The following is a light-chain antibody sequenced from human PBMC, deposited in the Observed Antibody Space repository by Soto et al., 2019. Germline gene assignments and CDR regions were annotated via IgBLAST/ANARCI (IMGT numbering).Light chain of an antibody. Sequence: EIVLTQSPGTLSLSPGERATLSCRASQNVGRNYVAWYQQKPGQAPRLLIFAASGRVTGIPDRFSGSGSGTDFTLTITRLEPEDFALYFCQQYGSSPPYTFGQGTRLEIK. CDR2: AAS. CDR3: QQYGSSPPYT. J-gene: IGKJ5*01. CDR1: QNVGRNY. V-gene: IGKV3-20*01.